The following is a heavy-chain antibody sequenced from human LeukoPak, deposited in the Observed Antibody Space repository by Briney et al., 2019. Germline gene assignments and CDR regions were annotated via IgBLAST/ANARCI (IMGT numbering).Heavy chain of an antibody. CDR2: ISAYNGNT. J-gene: IGHJ4*02. Sequence: ASVKVSCKASGYTFTSYGISWVRQAPGQGLEWMGWISAYNGNTNYAQKLQGRVTMTTDTSTSTANMELRSLRSDDTAVYYCARSTIGYCSGGSCYSLDYFDYWGQGTLVTVSS. V-gene: IGHV1-18*01. CDR3: ARSTIGYCSGGSCYSLDYFDY. D-gene: IGHD2-15*01. CDR1: GYTFTSYG.